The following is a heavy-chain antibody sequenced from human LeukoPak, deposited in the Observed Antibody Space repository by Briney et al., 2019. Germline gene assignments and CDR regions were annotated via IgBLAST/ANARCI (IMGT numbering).Heavy chain of an antibody. J-gene: IGHJ4*02. V-gene: IGHV3-23*01. D-gene: IGHD3-3*01. CDR3: AKDTRSLEWAAFDS. CDR1: GFIFSSYA. Sequence: GGSLRLSCAASGFIFSSYAMSWVRQAPGKGLEWVTATSGSGGSTYYADSVKGRFTISRDNSKNTLYLQMNSLRAEDTAVYYCAKDTRSLEWAAFDSWGQGTLVTVSS. CDR2: TSGSGGST.